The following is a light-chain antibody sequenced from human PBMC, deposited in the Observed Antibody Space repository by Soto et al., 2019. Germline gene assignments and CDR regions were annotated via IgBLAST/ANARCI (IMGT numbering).Light chain of an antibody. CDR3: QQGYSIPPST. V-gene: IGKV1-39*01. J-gene: IGKJ2*01. Sequence: DIQITQSPSSLSASVGDRVTITCRANQSISTYLNWYQQKPGKAPKLLIYAASNLQSGVSSRFSGSGSGTAFTLTISSLQPADLATYYCQQGYSIPPSTLGQGTKVDIK. CDR2: AAS. CDR1: QSISTY.